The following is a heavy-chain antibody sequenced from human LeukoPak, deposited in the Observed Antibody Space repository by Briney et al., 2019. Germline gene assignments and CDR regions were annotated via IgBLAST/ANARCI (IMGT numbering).Heavy chain of an antibody. D-gene: IGHD4-17*01. V-gene: IGHV3-48*04. CDR3: ARGCMTVTITPFDY. J-gene: IGHJ4*02. CDR1: GFTFSSYS. Sequence: GGSLRLSCAASGFTFSSYSMNWVRQAPGKGLEWVSYISSSSSTIYYADSVKGRFTISRDNAKNSLYLQMNSLRAEDTAVYYCARGCMTVTITPFDYWGQGTLVTVSS. CDR2: ISSSSSTI.